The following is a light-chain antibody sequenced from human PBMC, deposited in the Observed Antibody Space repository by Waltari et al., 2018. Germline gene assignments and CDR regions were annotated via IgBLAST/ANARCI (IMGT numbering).Light chain of an antibody. CDR1: DSDVGAYDF. CDR2: EVS. V-gene: IGLV2-14*01. CDR3: SSYTTSSAPGV. J-gene: IGLJ1*01. Sequence: SAMTQPASVSGSPGQSITISCSRTDSDVGAYDFVSWYQQHPGKAPHLIIYEVSNRPSGISNRFSASKSGNTASLTISWLQAEDEADYYCSSYTTSSAPGVFGTGTRVTVL.